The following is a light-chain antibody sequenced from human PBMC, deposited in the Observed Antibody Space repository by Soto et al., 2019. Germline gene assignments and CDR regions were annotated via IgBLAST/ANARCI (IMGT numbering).Light chain of an antibody. V-gene: IGLV2-8*01. CDR1: GGDVGRYNY. Sequence: QSALTQPPSASGSPGQSVTISCTGTGGDVGRYNYVSWYQQHPRKAPKLLIYEVSKRPSGVPDRFSGSKSGNTASLTVSGLQAEDEAHYYCSSYAGSNTWVFGGGTKLTVL. CDR3: SSYAGSNTWV. CDR2: EVS. J-gene: IGLJ3*02.